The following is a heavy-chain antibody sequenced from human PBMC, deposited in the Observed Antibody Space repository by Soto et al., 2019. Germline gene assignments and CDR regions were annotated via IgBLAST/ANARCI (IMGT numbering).Heavy chain of an antibody. Sequence: RLSCAASGFTFSSYGMHWGRQAPGKGLEWVAVIWYDGSNKYYADSVKGRFTISRDNSKNTLYLQMNSLRVEDTAVYYCARDRELLYGMDVWGQGTTVTVSS. V-gene: IGHV3-33*01. J-gene: IGHJ6*02. CDR1: GFTFSSYG. CDR3: ARDRELLYGMDV. CDR2: IWYDGSNK. D-gene: IGHD1-26*01.